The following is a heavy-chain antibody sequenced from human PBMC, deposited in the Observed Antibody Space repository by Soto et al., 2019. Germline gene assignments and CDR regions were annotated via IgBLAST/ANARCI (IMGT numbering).Heavy chain of an antibody. Sequence: GGSLRLSCAASGFTFSSYGMHWVRQAPGKGLEWVAVISYDGSNKYYADSVKGRFTISRDNSKNTLYLQMNSLRAEDTAVYYCAKKIRYFDWSTNYFDYWGQGTLVTVSS. CDR2: ISYDGSNK. V-gene: IGHV3-30*18. CDR3: AKKIRYFDWSTNYFDY. D-gene: IGHD3-9*01. CDR1: GFTFSSYG. J-gene: IGHJ4*02.